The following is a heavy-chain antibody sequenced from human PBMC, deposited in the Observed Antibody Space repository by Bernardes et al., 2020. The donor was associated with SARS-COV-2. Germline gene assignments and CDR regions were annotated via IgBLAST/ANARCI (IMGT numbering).Heavy chain of an antibody. V-gene: IGHV3-9*01. CDR1: GFTFVDYA. Sequence: GGSLRLSCAASGFTFVDYAFHWVRQTPGKGLEWVSSISWNSGNLAYADSVKGRFTISRDNAKNSLYLQLNSVRAEDTAFYYCAKGRTGNSFYDSSGYSGFADWGQGTLVTVSS. CDR2: ISWNSGNL. CDR3: AKGRTGNSFYDSSGYSGFAD. D-gene: IGHD3-22*01. J-gene: IGHJ4*02.